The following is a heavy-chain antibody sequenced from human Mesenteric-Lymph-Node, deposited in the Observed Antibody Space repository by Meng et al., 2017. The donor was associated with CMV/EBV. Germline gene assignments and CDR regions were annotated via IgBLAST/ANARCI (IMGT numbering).Heavy chain of an antibody. J-gene: IGHJ4*02. V-gene: IGHV4-34*01. CDR2: INHSGSS. CDR1: GGWFSCYY. Sequence: RAGRVFASETPSVTCAGCGGWFSCYYWHWIRQYPEKGLEWIEEINHSGSSPYIPSFPSRTIISGDTSMNQIYPNMSPVNAAATAVYYCAIGYSYDILTGYFDYWGQGTLVTVSS. CDR3: AIGYSYDILTGYFDY. D-gene: IGHD3-9*01.